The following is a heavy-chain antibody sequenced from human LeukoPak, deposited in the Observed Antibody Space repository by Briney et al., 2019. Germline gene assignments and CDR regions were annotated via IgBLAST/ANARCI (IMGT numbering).Heavy chain of an antibody. D-gene: IGHD1-1*01. CDR1: GFTFSSYA. V-gene: IGHV3-64*01. CDR3: ARPRTGYYYGMDV. Sequence: GGSLRLSCAASGFTFSSYAMHWVRQAPGKGLEYVSTISSNGGSTSYANSVKGRFTISRDNSKNTLYLQIGSLRAEDMAVYYCARPRTGYYYGMDVWGQGTTVTVSS. J-gene: IGHJ6*02. CDR2: ISSNGGST.